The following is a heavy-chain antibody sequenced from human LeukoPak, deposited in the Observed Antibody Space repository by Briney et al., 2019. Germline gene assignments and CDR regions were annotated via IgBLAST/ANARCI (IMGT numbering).Heavy chain of an antibody. J-gene: IGHJ4*02. D-gene: IGHD3-22*01. Sequence: GASVEVSCKASGGTFSIYAISWVRQAPGQGREWMGRIIPILGIANYAQTFQGRVTITADKPTSTAYMELSSLRSEDAGVYYCARNMYDSTGYYHPIGYWGQGTPVTVSS. V-gene: IGHV1-69*04. CDR2: IIPILGIA. CDR3: ARNMYDSTGYYHPIGY. CDR1: GGTFSIYA.